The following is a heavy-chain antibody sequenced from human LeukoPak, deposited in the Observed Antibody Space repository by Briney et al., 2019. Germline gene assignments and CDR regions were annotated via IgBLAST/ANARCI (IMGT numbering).Heavy chain of an antibody. Sequence: ASVKVSCKASGYTFTSYAMHWVRQAPGQRLEWMGWINAGNGNTKYSQGFQGRVTITRDTAASTDYMELSSLRSEDMAVYYCAREYGVAAAFGAFDIWGQGTMVTVSS. V-gene: IGHV1-3*03. CDR3: AREYGVAAAFGAFDI. J-gene: IGHJ3*02. CDR2: INAGNGNT. D-gene: IGHD6-13*01. CDR1: GYTFTSYA.